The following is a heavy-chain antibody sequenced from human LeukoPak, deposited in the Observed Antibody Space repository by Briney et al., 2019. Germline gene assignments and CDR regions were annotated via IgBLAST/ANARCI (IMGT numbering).Heavy chain of an antibody. D-gene: IGHD1-14*01. V-gene: IGHV3-23*01. J-gene: IGHJ6*03. CDR1: GFTFSSYA. CDR2: ISGSGGST. CDR3: AKFPRNFVAYFYYYMDV. Sequence: PGGSLRLSCAASGFTFSSYAMSWVRQAPGKGLEWVSAISGSGGSTYYADSVKDRFTISRDNSRNTLYLQMNSLRAEDTAVYYCAKFPRNFVAYFYYYMDVWGKGTTVIVSS.